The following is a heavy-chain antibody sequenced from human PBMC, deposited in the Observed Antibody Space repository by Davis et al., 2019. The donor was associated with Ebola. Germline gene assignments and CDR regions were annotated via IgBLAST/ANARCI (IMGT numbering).Heavy chain of an antibody. D-gene: IGHD1-1*01. V-gene: IGHV3-30*04. J-gene: IGHJ4*02. CDR3: ARALHDEVLDY. Sequence: PGGSLRLSCAASGFSFTSYAMHWVRQGPGKGLEWVAVTSHNERERFYGESVQGRFTISRDNSENVLYLQMDSLRPDDTAIYFCARALHDEVLDYWGQGTPVTVSS. CDR2: TSHNERER. CDR1: GFSFTSYA.